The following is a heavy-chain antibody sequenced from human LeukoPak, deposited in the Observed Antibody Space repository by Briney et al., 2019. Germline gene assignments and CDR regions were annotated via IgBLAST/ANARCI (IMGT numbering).Heavy chain of an antibody. D-gene: IGHD5-12*01. J-gene: IGHJ4*02. V-gene: IGHV3-48*03. CDR2: ISSSGSTI. CDR3: AKDDAWLRFGE. CDR1: GFTFSSYE. Sequence: GGSLRLSCAASGFTFSSYEMNWVRQAPGKGLEWVSYISSSGSTIYYADSVKGRFTISRDNSKNTLYLEVISLAAEDTAVYYCAKDDAWLRFGEWSQGTLVTVSS.